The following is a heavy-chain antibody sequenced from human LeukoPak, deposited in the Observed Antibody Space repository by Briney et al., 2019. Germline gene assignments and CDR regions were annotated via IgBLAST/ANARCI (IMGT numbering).Heavy chain of an antibody. J-gene: IGHJ5*02. CDR3: ARDRGSGWYDWFDP. CDR2: IKQDGSEK. Sequence: PGGSLRLSCAASGFTFSSYWMSWVRQAPGKGLEWVANIKQDGSEKYYVDSVKGRFTISRGNAKNSLYLQMNSLRAEDTAVYYCARDRGSGWYDWFDPWGQGTLVTVSS. CDR1: GFTFSSYW. D-gene: IGHD6-19*01. V-gene: IGHV3-7*01.